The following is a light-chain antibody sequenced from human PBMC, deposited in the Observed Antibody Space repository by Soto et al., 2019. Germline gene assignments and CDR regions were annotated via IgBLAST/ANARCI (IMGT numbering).Light chain of an antibody. CDR1: QSVSSY. V-gene: IGKV3-11*01. Sequence: EIVLTQSPATPSLSPGERATLSCRASQSVSSYLAWYQQKPGQAPRLLIYDASNRATGIPARFSGSGSGTDFTLTISSLEPEDFAVYYCQQRSNWPRSYTFGQGTKLEIK. CDR3: QQRSNWPRSYT. J-gene: IGKJ2*01. CDR2: DAS.